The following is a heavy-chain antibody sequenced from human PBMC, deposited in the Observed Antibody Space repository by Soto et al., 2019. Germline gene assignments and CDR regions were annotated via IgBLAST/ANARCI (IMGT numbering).Heavy chain of an antibody. J-gene: IGHJ4*02. CDR3: AHRVLRAVFGLVTTTAIYFDF. D-gene: IGHD3-3*01. Sequence: QITLNESGPTVVKPTETLTLTCTFSGFSLTPSGVGVGWVRQSPGKAPEWLAFIYWDDDKRYSTSLKSRLTITKDTSKNQVVLTMANVDPADTATYYCAHRVLRAVFGLVTTTAIYFDFWGQGTPVVVSS. V-gene: IGHV2-5*02. CDR2: IYWDDDK. CDR1: GFSLTPSGVG.